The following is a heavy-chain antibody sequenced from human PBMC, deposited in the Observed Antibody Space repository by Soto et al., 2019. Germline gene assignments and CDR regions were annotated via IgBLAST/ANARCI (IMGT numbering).Heavy chain of an antibody. CDR1: GDYINSYY. Sequence: QVHLQESGPGLVKPSETLSLTCSVSGDYINSYYWNWIRQPPGKGLEWIGYIYYTGNTNYNPSLKSRVIISLDMSKNQFSLSLSSVTAADTAVYYCARSGNNWFDPWGQGTLVTVSS. CDR2: IYYTGNT. V-gene: IGHV4-59*01. J-gene: IGHJ5*02. CDR3: ARSGNNWFDP.